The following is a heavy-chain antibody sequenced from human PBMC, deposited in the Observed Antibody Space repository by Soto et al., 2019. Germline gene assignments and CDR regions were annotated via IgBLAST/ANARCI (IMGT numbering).Heavy chain of an antibody. CDR1: GGSISSYY. D-gene: IGHD3-10*01. Sequence: QVQLQESGPGLVKASETLSLTCTVSGGSISSYYWSWIRQPPGKGLEWIGYIYYSGSTNYNPSLTSRVTMSVDTSKKQFSLKLSSVTAADTAVYYCATLTMLESAYGMDVWGQGTTVTVSS. J-gene: IGHJ6*02. CDR2: IYYSGST. CDR3: ATLTMLESAYGMDV. V-gene: IGHV4-59*08.